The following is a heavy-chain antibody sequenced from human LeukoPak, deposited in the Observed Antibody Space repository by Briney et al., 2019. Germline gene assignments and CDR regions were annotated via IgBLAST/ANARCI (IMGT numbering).Heavy chain of an antibody. D-gene: IGHD2-2*01. CDR3: ARGDIVVVPAAIVGLNWFDP. V-gene: IGHV4-38-2*02. CDR2: IYHSGST. Sequence: SETLSLTCTVSGYSISSGYYWGWIRQPPGKGLEWIGSIYHSGSTYYNPSLKSRVTISVDTSKNQFSLKLSSVTAADTAVYYCARGDIVVVPAAIVGLNWFDPWGQGTLVTVSS. J-gene: IGHJ5*02. CDR1: GYSISSGYY.